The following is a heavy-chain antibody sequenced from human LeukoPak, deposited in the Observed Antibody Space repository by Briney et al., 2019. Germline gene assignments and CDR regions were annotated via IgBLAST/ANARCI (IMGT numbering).Heavy chain of an antibody. CDR1: GFIFSTYG. D-gene: IGHD1-14*01. J-gene: IGHJ4*02. Sequence: GGSLRLSCVASGFIFSTYGMYWVRQAPGKGLEWVAVMWYDGSNEYYGDSAKGRFITSRDNSKNTLYLQMNSLRAEDAAVYYCATQQGGNPAYWGQGTLVTVSS. CDR2: MWYDGSNE. CDR3: ATQQGGNPAY. V-gene: IGHV3-33*07.